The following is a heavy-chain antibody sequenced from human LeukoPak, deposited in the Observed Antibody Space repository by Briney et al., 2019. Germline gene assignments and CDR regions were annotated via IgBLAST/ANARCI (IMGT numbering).Heavy chain of an antibody. CDR2: MYASGST. Sequence: SETLSLTCTVAGGSISSGSYGWGWIRQPAGKGLGWIGRMYASGSTTYKRSLKRRLTISVGTSKNRCCVKLSSVTAADPALSYCATALYDYVWGSYRSPYFDYWGQGTLVTVSS. J-gene: IGHJ4*02. V-gene: IGHV4-61*02. CDR1: GGSISSGSYG. CDR3: ATALYDYVWGSYRSPYFDY. D-gene: IGHD3-16*02.